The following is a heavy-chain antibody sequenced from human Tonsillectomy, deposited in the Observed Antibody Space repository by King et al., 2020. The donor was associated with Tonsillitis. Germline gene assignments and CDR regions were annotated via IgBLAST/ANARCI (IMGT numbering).Heavy chain of an antibody. CDR3: ARAFSGYYYGMDV. J-gene: IGHJ6*02. Sequence: VQLVESGGGLVQPGGSLRLSCAASGFTFSSYWMYWVRQAPGKGLLWFARISSDGSITNYADSVKGRFTISRDNAKNTVSLQMNTLRAEDKAVYYCARAFSGYYYGMDVWGQGTTVTVSS. CDR1: GFTFSSYW. D-gene: IGHD3-3*02. CDR2: ISSDGSIT. V-gene: IGHV3-74*01.